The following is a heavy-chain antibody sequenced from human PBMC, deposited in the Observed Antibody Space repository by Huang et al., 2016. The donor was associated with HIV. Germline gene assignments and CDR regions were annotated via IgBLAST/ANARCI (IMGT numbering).Heavy chain of an antibody. CDR1: GGYISSYY. Sequence: QVQLQESGPGLVKPSGTLSLTCTVSGGYISSYYWNWIRQAPGKGPQWIGYVCYTGTTNYNPALKSRVTMSVDPSKDQISLKMASVTAADTAVYYCARSPPPSRDGNNWSFDYWGQGILVTVSS. D-gene: IGHD3-3*01. V-gene: IGHV4-59*01. CDR2: VCYTGTT. J-gene: IGHJ4*02. CDR3: ARSPPPSRDGNNWSFDY.